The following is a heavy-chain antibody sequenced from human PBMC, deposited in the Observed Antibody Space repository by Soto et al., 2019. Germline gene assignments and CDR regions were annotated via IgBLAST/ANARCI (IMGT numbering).Heavy chain of an antibody. CDR3: ARDPGSPLKPYYYYYYMDV. J-gene: IGHJ6*03. CDR2: INPSGGST. V-gene: IGHV1-46*03. D-gene: IGHD6-13*01. Sequence: QVQLVQSGAEVKKPGASVKVSCKASGYTFTSYYMHWVRQAPGQGLEWMGIINPSGGSTSYEQKFQGRVTMTRDTSTSTVYMELSSLRSEDTAVYYCARDPGSPLKPYYYYYYMDVWGKGTTVTVSS. CDR1: GYTFTSYY.